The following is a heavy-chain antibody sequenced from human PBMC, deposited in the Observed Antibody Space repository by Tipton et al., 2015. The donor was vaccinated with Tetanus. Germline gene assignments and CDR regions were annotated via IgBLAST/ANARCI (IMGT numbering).Heavy chain of an antibody. CDR2: IYYTGNT. Sequence: LRLSCTVSGGSIRSGGFYWSWICQHPVKGLEWIGYIYYTGNTYYNPSLKSRVTISVDTSKNQFSLKLSSVTAADTAVYYCARRSVSARFDDWGQGTLVTVSS. V-gene: IGHV4-31*02. CDR3: ARRSVSARFDD. CDR1: GGSIRSGGFY. D-gene: IGHD6-6*01. J-gene: IGHJ4*02.